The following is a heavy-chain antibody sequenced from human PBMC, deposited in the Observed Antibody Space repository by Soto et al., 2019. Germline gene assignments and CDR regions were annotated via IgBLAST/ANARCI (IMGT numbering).Heavy chain of an antibody. V-gene: IGHV1-58*02. CDR1: GFTFTSSA. Sequence: ASVKVSCKASGFTFTSSAMQWVRQARGQRLEWIGWIVVGSGNTNYAQKFQGRVTITADESTSTAYMELSSLRSEDTAVYYCANYGDYDYYFDYWGQGTLVTVSS. D-gene: IGHD4-17*01. J-gene: IGHJ4*02. CDR3: ANYGDYDYYFDY. CDR2: IVVGSGNT.